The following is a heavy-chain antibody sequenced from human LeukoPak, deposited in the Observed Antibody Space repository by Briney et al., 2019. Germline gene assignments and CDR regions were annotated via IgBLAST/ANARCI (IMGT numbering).Heavy chain of an antibody. CDR3: ARDLEGAFDI. CDR2: INPSGGST. V-gene: IGHV1-46*01. CDR1: GYTFTSYY. D-gene: IGHD1-1*01. J-gene: IGHJ3*02. Sequence: PGASMKVSCKASGYTFTSYYMHWVRQAPGQGLEWMGIINPSGGSTSYAQKFQGRVTMTRDMSTSTVYMELSSLRSEDTAVYYCARDLEGAFDIWGQGTMVTVSS.